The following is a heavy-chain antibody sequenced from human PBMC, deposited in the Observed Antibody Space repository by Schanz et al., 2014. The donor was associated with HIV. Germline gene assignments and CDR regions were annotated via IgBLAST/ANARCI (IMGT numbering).Heavy chain of an antibody. CDR3: AREAYYFDFWNGQYYYYGLDV. V-gene: IGHV3-48*02. CDR1: GFNFRNSW. Sequence: EVQLLESGGGLVQPGGSLRLSCAASGFNFRNSWMTWVRQAPGKGLEWISYISGSSSTIYYAGSVKGRFTISRDNAKNSLFLQMNSLKDDDTAVYYCAREAYYFDFWNGQYYYYGLDVWGQGTTVTVSS. CDR2: ISGSSSTI. D-gene: IGHD3-3*01. J-gene: IGHJ6*02.